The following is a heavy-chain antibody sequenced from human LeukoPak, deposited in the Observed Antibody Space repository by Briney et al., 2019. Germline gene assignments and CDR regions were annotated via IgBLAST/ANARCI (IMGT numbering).Heavy chain of an antibody. V-gene: IGHV3-33*01. Sequence: GGSLRLSCAASGFTFSSYGMHWVRQAPGKGLEWVAVIWYDGSNKYYADSVKGRFTISRDNSKNTLYLQMNSLRAEDTAVYYCARDGVATFGGVIVMVFDYWGQGTPVTVSS. D-gene: IGHD3-16*02. J-gene: IGHJ4*02. CDR1: GFTFSSYG. CDR2: IWYDGSNK. CDR3: ARDGVATFGGVIVMVFDY.